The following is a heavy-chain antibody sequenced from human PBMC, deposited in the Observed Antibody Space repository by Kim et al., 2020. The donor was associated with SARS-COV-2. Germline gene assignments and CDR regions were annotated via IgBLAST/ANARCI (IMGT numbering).Heavy chain of an antibody. J-gene: IGHJ6*01. CDR3: AREGYYDILTGYYKGYY. CDR1: GFTFSSYA. D-gene: IGHD3-9*01. CDR2: ISYDGSNK. Sequence: GGSLRLSCAASGFTFSSYAMHWVRQAPGKGLEWVAVISYDGSNKYYADSVKGRFTISRDNSKNTLYLQMNSLRAEDTAVYYCAREGYYDILTGYYKGYY. V-gene: IGHV3-30*04.